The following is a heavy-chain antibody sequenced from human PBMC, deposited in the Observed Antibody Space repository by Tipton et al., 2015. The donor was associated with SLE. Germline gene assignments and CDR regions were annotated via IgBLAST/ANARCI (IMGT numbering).Heavy chain of an antibody. CDR1: GGSISSGGYY. CDR2: IYYSGST. CDR3: ARAFGTSWQWWFDP. J-gene: IGHJ5*02. Sequence: TLSLTCTVSGGSISSGGYYWSWIRQHPGKGLEWIGYIYYSGSTDYNPSLKSRITISVDTSKNQFSLKLTSVTAADTAVYYCARAFGTSWQWWFDPWGQGTLFTVSS. V-gene: IGHV4-31*03. D-gene: IGHD2-2*01.